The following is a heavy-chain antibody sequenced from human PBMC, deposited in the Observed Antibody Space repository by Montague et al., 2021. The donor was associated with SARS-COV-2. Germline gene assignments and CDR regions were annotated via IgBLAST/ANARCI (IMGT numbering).Heavy chain of an antibody. CDR3: ASMVRAQVYYFDY. J-gene: IGHJ4*02. D-gene: IGHD3-10*01. CDR2: IFYSGST. Sequence: SETLSLTCTVSGGSISSSSYYWGWIRQPPGKGLEWIGSIFYSGSTDYXXXLKSRVTMSVDTSKNQFSLKLSSVTAADTAVYYCASMVRAQVYYFDYWGQGTLVTVSS. CDR1: GGSISSSSYY. V-gene: IGHV4-39*01.